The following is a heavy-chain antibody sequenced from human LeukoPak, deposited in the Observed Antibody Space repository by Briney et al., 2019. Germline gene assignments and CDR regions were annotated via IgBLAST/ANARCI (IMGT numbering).Heavy chain of an antibody. CDR2: ITSSSSYT. J-gene: IGHJ6*03. CDR3: AKDRKNYFYYMDV. V-gene: IGHV3-21*01. CDR1: GITFSNYN. Sequence: PGGSLRLSCAAPGITFSNYNMNWVRQAPGKGLEWISSITSSSSYTFYADSVKGRFTISRDNSKNTLYLQMNSLRAEDTAVYYCAKDRKNYFYYMDVWGKGTTVTISS.